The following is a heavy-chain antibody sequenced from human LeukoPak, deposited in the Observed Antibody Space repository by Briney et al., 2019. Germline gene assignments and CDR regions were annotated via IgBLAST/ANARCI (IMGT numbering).Heavy chain of an antibody. CDR1: GDSVSSNSAA. CDR3: ARWADL. V-gene: IGHV6-1*01. D-gene: IGHD3/OR15-3a*01. Sequence: SQTLSLTCAISGDSVSSNSAAWNWIRQSPSRGLEWLGRTYYKSKWYNDYAESVKGRITIKPDTSKNQFSLQLKSVTPDDTAIYYCARWADLWGQGTLVTVSS. J-gene: IGHJ4*02. CDR2: TYYKSKWYN.